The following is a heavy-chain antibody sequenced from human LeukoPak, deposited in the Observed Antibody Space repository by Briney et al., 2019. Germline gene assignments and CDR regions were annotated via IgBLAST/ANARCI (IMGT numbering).Heavy chain of an antibody. CDR2: ISRSGSTI. D-gene: IGHD3-3*01. CDR3: ATSGPGAPFDY. CDR1: GFSFSDSY. V-gene: IGHV3-11*01. J-gene: IGHJ4*02. Sequence: GGSLRLSCAASGFSFSDSYMSWIRQAPGKGLEWVSYISRSGSTIYYADSVRGRFTFSRDNAKNSLYLQMNGLRAEDTAVYYCATSGPGAPFDYWGQGTLVTVSS.